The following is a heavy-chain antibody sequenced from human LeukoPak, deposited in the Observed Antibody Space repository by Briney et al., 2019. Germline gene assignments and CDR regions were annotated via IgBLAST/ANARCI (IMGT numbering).Heavy chain of an antibody. CDR2: ISYDGSNK. Sequence: GGCPRPSCAASGFTFSSYAMHWVRQAPGKGLGWGAAISYDGSNKYYADSVKGRFTISRDNSKNTLYLQMNSLRAEDTDVYYCARDDGTPRHWFNPWGQGTLVTVSS. CDR3: ARDDGTPRHWFNP. CDR1: GFTFSSYA. V-gene: IGHV3-30*04. J-gene: IGHJ5*02.